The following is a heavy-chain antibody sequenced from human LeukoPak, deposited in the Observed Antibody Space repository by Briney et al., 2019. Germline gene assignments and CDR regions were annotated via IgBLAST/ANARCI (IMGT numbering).Heavy chain of an antibody. D-gene: IGHD3-22*01. V-gene: IGHV4-59*01. CDR3: ARVRGYYDSRGYDY. CDR1: GASISSYY. CDR2: IYYSGST. Sequence: KASETLSLTCTVSGASISSYYWSWIRQPPGKGLEWIGYIYYSGSTNYNPALKSRVTISEDTSKNQISLKLSSVTAADTAVYYCARVRGYYDSRGYDYWGQGTLVTVSS. J-gene: IGHJ4*02.